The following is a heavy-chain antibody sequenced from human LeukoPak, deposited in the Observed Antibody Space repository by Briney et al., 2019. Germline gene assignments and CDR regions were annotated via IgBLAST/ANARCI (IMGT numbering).Heavy chain of an antibody. CDR2: ISSSSSYI. CDR1: GFTFSSYS. Sequence: GGSLRLSCAASGFTFSSYSMNWVRQAPGKGLEWVSSISSSSSYIYYADSVKGRFTISRDNAKNSLYLQMNSLRAEDTAVYYCARLVHLKAFDYWGQGTLVTVSS. V-gene: IGHV3-21*01. D-gene: IGHD3-16*02. J-gene: IGHJ4*02. CDR3: ARLVHLKAFDY.